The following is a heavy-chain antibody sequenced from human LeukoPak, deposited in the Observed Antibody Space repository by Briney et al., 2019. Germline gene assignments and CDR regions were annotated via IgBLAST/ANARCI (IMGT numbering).Heavy chain of an antibody. CDR1: GYTLTSYY. V-gene: IGHV1-46*01. Sequence: ASVKVSCKASGYTLTSYYMHWVRQAPGQGLEWMGIINPSGGSTSYAQKFQGRVSMTRDTSTSTVYMELSSLRSEDTAVYYCARETRRVEMATITLDYWGQGTLVTVSS. D-gene: IGHD5-24*01. J-gene: IGHJ4*02. CDR2: INPSGGST. CDR3: ARETRRVEMATITLDY.